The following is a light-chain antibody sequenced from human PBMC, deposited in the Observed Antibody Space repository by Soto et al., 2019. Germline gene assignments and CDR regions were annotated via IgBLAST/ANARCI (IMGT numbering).Light chain of an antibody. V-gene: IGKV1D-12*01. CDR1: QGISSW. CDR2: AAS. Sequence: DIQMTQSPSSVSASVGDRVTITCRASQGISSWLAWYQRKPGKAPKLLIYAASSLQGGVPSRFSGSGSGTDFTLTISSLQPEDFATYYCPQANTFPLTFGGGTKVEIK. J-gene: IGKJ4*01. CDR3: PQANTFPLT.